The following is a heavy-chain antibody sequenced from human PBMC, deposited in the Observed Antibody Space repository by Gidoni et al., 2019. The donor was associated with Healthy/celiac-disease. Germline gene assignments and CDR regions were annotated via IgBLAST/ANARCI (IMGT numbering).Heavy chain of an antibody. CDR3: ARQYSYYDSYGMDV. CDR1: GGSISSSSYY. CDR2: IYYSGST. D-gene: IGHD1-26*01. Sequence: QLQLQESGPGLVKPSETLSLTCTVSGGSISSSSYYWGWIRQPPGKGLEWIGSIYYSGSTYYNPSLKSRVTISVDTSKNQFSLKLSSVTAADTAVYYCARQYSYYDSYGMDVWGQGTTVTVSS. V-gene: IGHV4-39*01. J-gene: IGHJ6*02.